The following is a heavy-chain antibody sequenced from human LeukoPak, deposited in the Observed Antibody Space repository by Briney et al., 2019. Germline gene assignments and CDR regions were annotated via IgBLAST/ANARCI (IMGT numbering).Heavy chain of an antibody. CDR2: INPNSGGT. CDR1: GYTFTGYY. CDR3: ARDGAWGWFDP. V-gene: IGHV1-2*03. Sequence: LGASVKVSCKASGYTFTGYYVHWVRQAPGQGLEWMGWINPNSGGTNYAQKFQGRVTITADESTSTAYMELSSLRSEDTAVYYCARDGAWGWFDPWGQGTPVTVSS. D-gene: IGHD3-16*01. J-gene: IGHJ5*02.